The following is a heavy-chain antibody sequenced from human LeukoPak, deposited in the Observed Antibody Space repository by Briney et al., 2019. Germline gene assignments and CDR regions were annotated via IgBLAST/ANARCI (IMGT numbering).Heavy chain of an antibody. J-gene: IGHJ6*02. V-gene: IGHV1-69*04. CDR2: IIPILGIA. D-gene: IGHD5-12*01. CDR1: GGTFSSYA. CDR3: ARVGLSGYDYEYYYYYGMDV. Sequence: GASVKVSCKASGGTFSSYAISWVRQAPGQGLEWMGRIIPILGIANYAQKFQGRVTITADKSTSTAYMELSSLRSEDTAVYYCARVGLSGYDYEYYYYYGMDVWGQGTMVTVSS.